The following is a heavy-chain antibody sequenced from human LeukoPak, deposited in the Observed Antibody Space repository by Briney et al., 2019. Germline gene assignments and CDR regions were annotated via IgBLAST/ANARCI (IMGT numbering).Heavy chain of an antibody. CDR1: GFTFSSYS. CDR3: ARDQFLADI. J-gene: IGHJ3*02. CDR2: ISSSSSYI. V-gene: IGHV3-21*01. Sequence: PGGSLRLSFAASGFTFSSYSIKWVRPAPGEGLEWVSSISSSSSYIYYADSVKGRFTISRDNAKNSLYLQMNSLRAEDTAVYYRARDQFLADIWGQGTMVTVSS. D-gene: IGHD3-3*01.